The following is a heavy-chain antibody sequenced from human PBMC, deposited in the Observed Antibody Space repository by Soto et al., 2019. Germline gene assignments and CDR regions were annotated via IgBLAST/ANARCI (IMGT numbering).Heavy chain of an antibody. CDR1: GGSFSGYY. J-gene: IGHJ5*02. CDR2: INHSGST. CDR3: ARGLSAFDP. Sequence: ASETLSLTCAVYGGSFSGYYWSWIRQPPGKGLEWIGEINHSGSTNYNQSLKSRVTISVDTSKNQFSLSLTSMTAADTAVYYCARGLSAFDPWGQGTLVTVSS. V-gene: IGHV4-34*01.